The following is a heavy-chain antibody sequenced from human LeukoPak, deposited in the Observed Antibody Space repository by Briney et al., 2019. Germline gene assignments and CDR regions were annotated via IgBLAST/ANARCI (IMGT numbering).Heavy chain of an antibody. Sequence: SETLSLTCAVYGGSFSGYYWSWIRQPPGKGLEWIGEINHSGSTNYNPSLKSRVTISVDTSKNQFSLKLSSVTAADTAVYYCARGNVGRYFDYWGQGTLVTVSS. CDR1: GGSFSGYY. CDR2: INHSGST. CDR3: ARGNVGRYFDY. V-gene: IGHV4-34*01. J-gene: IGHJ4*02. D-gene: IGHD3-10*01.